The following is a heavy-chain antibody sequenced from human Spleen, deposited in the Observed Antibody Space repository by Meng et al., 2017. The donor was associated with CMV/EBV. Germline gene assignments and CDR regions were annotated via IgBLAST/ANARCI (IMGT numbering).Heavy chain of an antibody. J-gene: IGHJ4*02. D-gene: IGHD7-27*01. Sequence: QVQVQDSGPGLVKPSQTLSLTCTVSGGSISSGDDYWSWIRQPPGKGLEWIGYIYYSGSTYYNPSLKSRVTISVDTSKNQFSLKLSSVTAADTAVYYCARTRPPGDWQYYFDYWGQGTLVTVFS. CDR3: ARTRPPGDWQYYFDY. CDR1: GGSISSGDDY. V-gene: IGHV4-30-4*08. CDR2: IYYSGST.